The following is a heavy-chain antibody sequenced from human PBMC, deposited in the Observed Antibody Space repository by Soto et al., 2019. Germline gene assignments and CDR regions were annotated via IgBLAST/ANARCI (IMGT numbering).Heavy chain of an antibody. CDR3: ANREQQWGEYYYYYGMDV. Sequence: PGGSLRLSCAASGFTFSSYAMSWVRQAPGKGLEWVSAISGSGGSTYYADSVKGRFTISRDNSKNTLYLQMNSLRAEDTAVYYCANREQQWGEYYYYYGMDVWGQGTTVTVSS. CDR1: GFTFSSYA. CDR2: ISGSGGST. D-gene: IGHD6-13*01. J-gene: IGHJ6*02. V-gene: IGHV3-23*01.